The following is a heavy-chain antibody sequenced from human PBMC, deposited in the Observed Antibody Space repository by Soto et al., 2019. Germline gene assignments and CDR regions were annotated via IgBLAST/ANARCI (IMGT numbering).Heavy chain of an antibody. V-gene: IGHV4-30-2*01. CDR1: GGSISSGGYS. CDR2: IYHSGST. CDR3: ARGSSSWYPFDY. D-gene: IGHD6-13*01. J-gene: IGHJ4*02. Sequence: PSETLSLTCAVCGGSISSGGYSWSWIRQPPGKGLEWIGYIYHSGSTYYNPSLKSRVTISVDRSKNQFSLKLSSVTAADTAVYYCARGSSSWYPFDYWGQGTLVTVSS.